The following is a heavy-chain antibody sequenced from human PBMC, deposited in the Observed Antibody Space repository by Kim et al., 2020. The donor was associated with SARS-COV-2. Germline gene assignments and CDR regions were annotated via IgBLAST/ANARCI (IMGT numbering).Heavy chain of an antibody. CDR3: ARGRDWYSSSWYNFWFDP. Sequence: ASVKVSCKASGYTFTSYAMHWVRQAPGQRLEWMGWINAGNGNTKYSQKFQGRVTITRDTSASTAYMELSSLRSEDTAVYYCARGRDWYSSSWYNFWFDPWGQGTLVTVSS. V-gene: IGHV1-3*01. J-gene: IGHJ5*02. D-gene: IGHD6-13*01. CDR1: GYTFTSYA. CDR2: INAGNGNT.